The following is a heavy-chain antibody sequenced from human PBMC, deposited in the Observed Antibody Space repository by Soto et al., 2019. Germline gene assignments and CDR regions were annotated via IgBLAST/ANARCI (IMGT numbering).Heavy chain of an antibody. J-gene: IGHJ6*02. Sequence: PSETLSLTCTVSGGSISSYYWSWIRQPPGKGLEWIGYIYYSGSTNYNPSLKSRVTISVDTSKNQFSLKLSSVTAADTAVYYCARDSAAALGYGMDVWGQGTTVTVS. D-gene: IGHD6-13*01. CDR3: ARDSAAALGYGMDV. CDR1: GGSISSYY. V-gene: IGHV4-59*01. CDR2: IYYSGST.